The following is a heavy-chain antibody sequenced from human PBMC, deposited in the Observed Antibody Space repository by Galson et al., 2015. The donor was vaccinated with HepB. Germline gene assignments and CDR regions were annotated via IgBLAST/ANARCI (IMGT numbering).Heavy chain of an antibody. J-gene: IGHJ4*02. CDR1: GFTFGDYA. Sequence: SLRLSCAASGFTFGDYAMSWFCQAPGKGLEWVGFIRSKTYGGTTEHAAAVKGRFTVSRDDSKSIAYLQMSSLRTGDTAVYYCAREEDCSGTSCHSVWGQGTLVTVSS. D-gene: IGHD2-15*01. CDR3: AREEDCSGTSCHSV. CDR2: IRSKTYGGTT. V-gene: IGHV3-49*03.